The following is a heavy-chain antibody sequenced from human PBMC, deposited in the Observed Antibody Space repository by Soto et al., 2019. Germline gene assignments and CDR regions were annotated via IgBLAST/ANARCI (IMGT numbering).Heavy chain of an antibody. J-gene: IGHJ4*02. Sequence: GASVKVSCKASGYTFTTYPIHWVRQAPGQGLEWMGWINPANGDRDFLQKFQGRVTITRDTSASTAHMKLSSLTSEDTAVYYCARKDYYRSGIYYFDYWGQGTLVTVSS. D-gene: IGHD3-10*01. V-gene: IGHV1-3*01. CDR3: ARKDYYRSGIYYFDY. CDR1: GYTFTTYP. CDR2: INPANGDR.